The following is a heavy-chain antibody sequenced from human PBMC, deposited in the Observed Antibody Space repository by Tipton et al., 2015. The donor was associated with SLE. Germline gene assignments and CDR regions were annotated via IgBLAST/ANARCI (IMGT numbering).Heavy chain of an antibody. CDR1: GGSISSSSYY. D-gene: IGHD6-13*01. CDR2: IYYSGST. Sequence: TLSLTCTVSGGSISSSSYYWGWIRQPPGKGLEWIGSIYYSGSTYYNPSLKSRVTISVDTSKNQFSLKLGSVTAADTAVYYCAREVLHSSRWSVYFYYNGMDVWGQGTTVTVSS. V-gene: IGHV4-39*07. J-gene: IGHJ6*02. CDR3: AREVLHSSRWSVYFYYNGMDV.